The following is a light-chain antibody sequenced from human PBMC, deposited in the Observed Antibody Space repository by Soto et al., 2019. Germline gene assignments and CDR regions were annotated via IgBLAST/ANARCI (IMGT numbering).Light chain of an antibody. J-gene: IGKJ1*01. CDR2: KAS. Sequence: DIQMTQSPSTLSASVGDRVTITCRASQSISSWLAWYQQKPGKAPKLLIYKASSLESGVPSRFSGSGSGTEFTLTISSLQPDDFATYYCQQYTTPLTFGQGTKVEIK. CDR3: QQYTTPLT. V-gene: IGKV1-5*03. CDR1: QSISSW.